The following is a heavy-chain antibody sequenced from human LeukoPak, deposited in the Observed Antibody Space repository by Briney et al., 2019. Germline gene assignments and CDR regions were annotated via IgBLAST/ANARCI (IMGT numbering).Heavy chain of an antibody. CDR3: ARRHSSGWFYY. V-gene: IGHV4-59*08. CDR1: GGSISSYY. Sequence: KSSETLSLTCTVSGGSISSYYWDWIRQPPGRGLEWIGNIYRSGSTSYNPSLKSRVTISVDTSKNQFSLKVNSVTAADTAVYYCARRHSSGWFYYWGQGTLVTVSS. J-gene: IGHJ4*02. CDR2: IYRSGST. D-gene: IGHD6-19*01.